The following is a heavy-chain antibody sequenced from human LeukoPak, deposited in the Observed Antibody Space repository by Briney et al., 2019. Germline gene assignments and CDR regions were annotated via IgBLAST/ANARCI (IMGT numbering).Heavy chain of an antibody. CDR1: GYTFTSYG. CDR3: AREMEINYYYYYSMDV. Sequence: ASVKVSCKASGYTFTSYGISWVRQAPGQGLEWMGWTSAYNGNTNYAQKLQGRVTMTTDTSTSTAYMELRSLRSDDTAVYYCAREMEINYYYYYSMDVWGQGTTVTVSS. D-gene: IGHD3-16*01. CDR2: TSAYNGNT. V-gene: IGHV1-18*01. J-gene: IGHJ6*02.